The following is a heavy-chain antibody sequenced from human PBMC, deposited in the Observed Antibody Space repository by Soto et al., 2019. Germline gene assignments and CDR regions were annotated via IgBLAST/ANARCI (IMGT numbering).Heavy chain of an antibody. D-gene: IGHD3-9*01. CDR2: ISGRGGST. Sequence: PGGSLRLSCAASGFTFSSYAMSWVRQAPGKGLEWVSAISGRGGSTYYADSVKGRFTISRDNSKNTLYLQMNSLRAEDTAFYYCAKCASGDLRYFDSFDYWGQGTLVTVSS. J-gene: IGHJ4*02. V-gene: IGHV3-23*01. CDR3: AKCASGDLRYFDSFDY. CDR1: GFTFSSYA.